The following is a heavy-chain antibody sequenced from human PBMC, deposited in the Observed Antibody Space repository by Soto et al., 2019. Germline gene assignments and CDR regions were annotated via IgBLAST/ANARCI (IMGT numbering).Heavy chain of an antibody. CDR2: IIPIVGTA. CDR1: GGTFSSYA. D-gene: IGHD3-3*01. V-gene: IGHV1-69*01. J-gene: IGHJ5*02. Sequence: QVQLVQSGAEVKKPGSSVKVSCKASGGTFSSYAISWVRQAPGQGLEWMGGIIPIVGTANYAQKFQGRVRITADETTSTTYMELSSLRSEDTAVYCCARARFPEEQPLWSGPTGWLGPWGQGTLVTGSS. CDR3: ARARFPEEQPLWSGPTGWLGP.